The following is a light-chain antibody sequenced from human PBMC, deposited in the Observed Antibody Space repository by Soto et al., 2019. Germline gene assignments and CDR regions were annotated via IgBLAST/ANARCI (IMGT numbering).Light chain of an antibody. V-gene: IGKV1-27*01. CDR2: AAS. CDR3: QKCKTAPFT. CDR1: QGIANY. Sequence: DIQVTQSPSSLSASVGGRVTITCRASQGIANYLAWYQQKPGRVPKLLIYAASTLQSGVPSRFTGSGSGTDFTLTINSLQPEDVATYYCQKCKTAPFTFGGGTKVDIK. J-gene: IGKJ4*01.